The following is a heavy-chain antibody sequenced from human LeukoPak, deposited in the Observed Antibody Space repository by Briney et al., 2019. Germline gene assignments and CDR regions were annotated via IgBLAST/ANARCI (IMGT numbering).Heavy chain of an antibody. Sequence: ASVKVSCKASGYTFTGYYMHWVRQAPGQGLEWMGWINPNSGGTNYAQKFQGRVTMTRDTSISTAYMELSRLRSDDTAVYYCARALYYYDSSGYHDAFDIWGQGTMVTVTS. J-gene: IGHJ3*02. CDR2: INPNSGGT. CDR1: GYTFTGYY. CDR3: ARALYYYDSSGYHDAFDI. D-gene: IGHD3-22*01. V-gene: IGHV1-2*02.